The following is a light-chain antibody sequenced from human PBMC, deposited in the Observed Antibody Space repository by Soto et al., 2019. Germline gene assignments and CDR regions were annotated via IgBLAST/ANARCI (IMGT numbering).Light chain of an antibody. J-gene: IGLJ3*02. CDR3: QSYDSSLSGSV. V-gene: IGLV1-40*01. CDR2: GNS. Sequence: QSVLTQPPSVSGAPGQRVTISCTGSSSNIGATYHVHWYQQLPGTAPKLLIYGNSNRPSGVPDRFSGSKSGTSASLAITGLQAEDEADYYCQSYDSSLSGSVFGGGTKLTV. CDR1: SSNIGATYH.